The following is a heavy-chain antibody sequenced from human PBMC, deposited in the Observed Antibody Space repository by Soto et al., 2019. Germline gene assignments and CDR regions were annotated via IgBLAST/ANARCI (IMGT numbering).Heavy chain of an antibody. Sequence: PGGSLRLSCAASGFTFSSYAMSWVRQAPGKGLEWVSAISGSGGSTYYADSVKGRFTISRDNSKNTLYLQMNSLRAEDTAVYYCAKESYYDFWSGYYSPDFDYWGQGTLVTVSS. D-gene: IGHD3-3*01. V-gene: IGHV3-23*01. J-gene: IGHJ4*02. CDR3: AKESYYDFWSGYYSPDFDY. CDR2: ISGSGGST. CDR1: GFTFSSYA.